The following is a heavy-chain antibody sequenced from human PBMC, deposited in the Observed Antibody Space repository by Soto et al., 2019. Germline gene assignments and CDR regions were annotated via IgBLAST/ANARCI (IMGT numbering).Heavy chain of an antibody. Sequence: SETLSLICAVYGGSFSGYYWSWIRQPPGKGLEWIGEINHSGSTNYNPSLKSRVTISVDTSKNQFSLKLSSVTAADTAVYYCARGRGKRVPAAIYYYYGMDVWGQGTTVTVSS. CDR1: GGSFSGYY. J-gene: IGHJ6*02. CDR2: INHSGST. CDR3: ARGRGKRVPAAIYYYYGMDV. D-gene: IGHD2-2*02. V-gene: IGHV4-34*01.